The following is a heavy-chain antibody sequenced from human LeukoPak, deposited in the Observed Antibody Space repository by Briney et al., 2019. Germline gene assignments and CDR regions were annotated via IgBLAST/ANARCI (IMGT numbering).Heavy chain of an antibody. J-gene: IGHJ6*03. D-gene: IGHD2-2*01. CDR1: GGTFSSYA. Sequence: SVKVSCKASGGTFSSYAISWVLQAPGQGLEWMGGIIPIFGTANYAQKFQGRVTITTDESTSTAYMELSSLRSEDTAVYYCARAASLLVVVPAASMDVWGKGTTVTVSS. CDR3: ARAASLLVVVPAASMDV. V-gene: IGHV1-69*05. CDR2: IIPIFGTA.